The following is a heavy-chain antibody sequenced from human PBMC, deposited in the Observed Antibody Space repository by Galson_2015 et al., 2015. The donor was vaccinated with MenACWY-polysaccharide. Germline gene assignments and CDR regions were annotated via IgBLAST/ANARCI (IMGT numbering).Heavy chain of an antibody. Sequence: SETLSLTCTVSGGSVSSGTYYWSWLRQPPGKGLEWIGYMSYNGRANYNPSLKSRVTISLDTSKNQFSLRLTSVTAADTAMYYCAREPTYSGSFGWFDPWGQGTLVTVSS. CDR1: GGSVSSGTYY. J-gene: IGHJ5*02. V-gene: IGHV4-61*01. CDR3: AREPTYSGSFGWFDP. CDR2: MSYNGRA. D-gene: IGHD1-26*01.